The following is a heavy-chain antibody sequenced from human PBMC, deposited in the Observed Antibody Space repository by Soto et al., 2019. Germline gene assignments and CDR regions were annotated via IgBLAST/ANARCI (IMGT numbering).Heavy chain of an antibody. V-gene: IGHV1-46*01. CDR1: GYTFTSYY. J-gene: IGHJ4*02. D-gene: IGHD4-17*01. CDR2: INPSGGST. CDR3: ASDYGDYVLSV. Sequence: AASVNVYCKASGYTFTSYYMHWVRQAPGQGLEWMGIINPSGGSTSYAQKFQGRVTMTRDTSTSTAYMELRSLRSDDTAVYYCASDYGDYVLSVWGQGTLVTVSS.